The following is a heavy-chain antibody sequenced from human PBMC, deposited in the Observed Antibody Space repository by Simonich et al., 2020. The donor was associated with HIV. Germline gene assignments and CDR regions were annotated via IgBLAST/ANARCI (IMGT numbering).Heavy chain of an antibody. V-gene: IGHV4-34*01. CDR1: GGSFINYY. Sequence: QVQLQQWGAGLLKPSETLSLPCAVYGGSFINYYWSWIRQPPGKGLEWIGEIKHSGSTKYNASPKSRVTISVDTSKNQFSLKLTSVTAADTAVYYCARHMCSAISCFEGYNWFDPWGQGNLVTVSS. CDR3: ARHMCSAISCFEGYNWFDP. J-gene: IGHJ5*02. D-gene: IGHD2-2*01. CDR2: IKHSGST.